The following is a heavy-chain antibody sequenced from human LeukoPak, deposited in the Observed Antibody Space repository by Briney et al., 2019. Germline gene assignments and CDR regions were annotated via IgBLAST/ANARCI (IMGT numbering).Heavy chain of an antibody. J-gene: IGHJ4*02. Sequence: GASVKVSCKASGYTFTSYSISWVRQAPGQGLEWMGWISAYNGNTNYAQKLQGRVTMTTDTSTSTAYMELRSLRSDDTAVYYCARDRCSGGSCSSFDYWGQGTLVTVSS. CDR1: GYTFTSYS. D-gene: IGHD2-15*01. V-gene: IGHV1-18*01. CDR3: ARDRCSGGSCSSFDY. CDR2: ISAYNGNT.